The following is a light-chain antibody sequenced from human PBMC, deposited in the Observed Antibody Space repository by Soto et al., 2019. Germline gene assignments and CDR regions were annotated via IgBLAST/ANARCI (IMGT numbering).Light chain of an antibody. Sequence: EIVMTQSPATLSVSPGERATLSCRASQSVSSNLAWYQQKPGQAPRLLIYGASTRATGNPARFSGSGSGREFTLTISRLECEYFSVYDCQQYNNWPAWTFGQGTNVEIK. J-gene: IGKJ1*01. CDR3: QQYNNWPAWT. V-gene: IGKV3-15*01. CDR2: GAS. CDR1: QSVSSN.